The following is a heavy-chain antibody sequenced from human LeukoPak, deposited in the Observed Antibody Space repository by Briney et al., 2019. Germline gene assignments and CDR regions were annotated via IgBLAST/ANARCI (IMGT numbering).Heavy chain of an antibody. D-gene: IGHD6-25*01. J-gene: IGHJ5*02. CDR1: GGPLTSYY. Sequence: WETLSVTCTVSGGPLTSYYVRWVRQPPGKGLEWIGYIYSSGSTNYNPPLNRRVTITVDTTKDQSSLKLCSVLGAETAVYYCARVDGSGLHNWFDLGGQGNVVIVSA. CDR3: ARVDGSGLHNWFDL. CDR2: IYSSGST. V-gene: IGHV4-59*01.